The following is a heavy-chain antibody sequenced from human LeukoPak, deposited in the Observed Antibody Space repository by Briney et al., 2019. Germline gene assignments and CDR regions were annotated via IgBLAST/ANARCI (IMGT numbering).Heavy chain of an antibody. V-gene: IGHV1-8*01. CDR2: MNPNSGNI. Sequence: ASVKVSCKASGYTFTSYDINWVRQATGQGLEWMGWMNPNSGNIGYAQKFQGRVTMTRNTSISTAYMELSSLRSENTAVYYCARGVNSQGTAMVLFDSWGQGSLVTVSA. CDR1: GYTFTSYD. CDR3: ARGVNSQGTAMVLFDS. D-gene: IGHD5-18*01. J-gene: IGHJ4*02.